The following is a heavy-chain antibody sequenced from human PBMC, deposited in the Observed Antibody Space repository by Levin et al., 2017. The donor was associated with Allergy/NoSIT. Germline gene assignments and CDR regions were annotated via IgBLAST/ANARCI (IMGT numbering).Heavy chain of an antibody. J-gene: IGHJ4*02. Sequence: SETLSLTCTVSGGSVNSDNYYWNWIRQPPGKGLEWIGYIYYSGSTNYNPSLKSRVTISLDTSKNQLSLKVSSVIAADTAVYYCASYPRYSSDWQALDYWGQGALVTVSS. V-gene: IGHV4-61*01. D-gene: IGHD6-19*01. CDR3: ASYPRYSSDWQALDY. CDR1: GGSVNSDNYY. CDR2: IYYSGST.